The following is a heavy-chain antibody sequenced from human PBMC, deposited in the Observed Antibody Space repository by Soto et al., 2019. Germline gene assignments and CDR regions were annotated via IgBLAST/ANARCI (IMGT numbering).Heavy chain of an antibody. V-gene: IGHV4-59*01. D-gene: IGHD2-15*01. J-gene: IGHJ4*02. CDR2: MYFRGST. Sequence: SETLCLTCTVSGGSISSYDWSWIRQPPGKGLEWIGYMYFRGSTNYNPSLKSRATISVDTSKNQFSLKLTSVTTADTAVYYCARGGWSVDFWGQGTLVTAPQ. CDR1: GGSISSYD. CDR3: ARGGWSVDF.